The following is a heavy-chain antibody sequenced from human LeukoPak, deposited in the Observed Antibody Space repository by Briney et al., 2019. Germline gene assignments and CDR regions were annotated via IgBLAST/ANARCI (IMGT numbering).Heavy chain of an antibody. CDR1: GFTFDDYG. V-gene: IGHV3-20*01. CDR2: INWNGGST. CDR3: ARDHSQYSSSPNWFDP. Sequence: GGSLRLSCAASGFTFDDYGMSWVRQAPGKGLEWVSGINWNGGSTGCADSVKGRFTISRDNAKNSLYLQMNSLRAEDTALYHCARDHSQYSSSPNWFDPWGQGTLVTVSS. J-gene: IGHJ5*02. D-gene: IGHD6-6*01.